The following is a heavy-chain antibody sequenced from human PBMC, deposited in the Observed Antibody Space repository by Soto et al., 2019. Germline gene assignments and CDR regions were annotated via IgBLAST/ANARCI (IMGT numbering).Heavy chain of an antibody. CDR1: GFTFSSYW. J-gene: IGHJ4*02. CDR2: INSDGSST. D-gene: IGHD2-15*01. Sequence: EVQLVESGGGLVQPGGSLILSCAACGFTFSSYWMHWFRQAPGKGLVWVSRINSDGSSTSYADSVKGRFTISRDNAKNTLYLQMNSLRAEDTAVYYCARGTRGGHLYWGQGTLVTVSS. CDR3: ARGTRGGHLY. V-gene: IGHV3-74*01.